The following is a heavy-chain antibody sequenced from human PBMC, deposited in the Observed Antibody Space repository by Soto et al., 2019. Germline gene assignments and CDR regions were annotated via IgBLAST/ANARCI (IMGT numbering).Heavy chain of an antibody. CDR3: AGLRQQLDKDFDF. V-gene: IGHV4-59*08. CDR1: GGSITTYY. CDR2: IYYSGST. Sequence: SETLSLTCTVSGGSITTYYWSWIRQPPGKGLEWIGYIYYSGSTNYNPSLRSRVTISVDTSKNQFSLKLSSVTAADTAVYYCAGLRQQLDKDFDFWGQGTLVTVSS. J-gene: IGHJ4*02. D-gene: IGHD6-13*01.